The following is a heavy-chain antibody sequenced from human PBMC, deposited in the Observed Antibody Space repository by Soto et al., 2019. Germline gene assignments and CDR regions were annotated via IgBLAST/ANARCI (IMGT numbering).Heavy chain of an antibody. D-gene: IGHD3-16*01. CDR1: GYTFTSYD. Sequence: ASVKVSCKASGYTFTSYDINWVRQATGQGLEWMGWMNPNSGNTGYAQKFQGRVTMTRNTSISTAYMELSSLRSEDTAVYYCVGPGDDYAFDIWGQGAMVTVSS. V-gene: IGHV1-8*01. CDR3: VGPGDDYAFDI. CDR2: MNPNSGNT. J-gene: IGHJ3*02.